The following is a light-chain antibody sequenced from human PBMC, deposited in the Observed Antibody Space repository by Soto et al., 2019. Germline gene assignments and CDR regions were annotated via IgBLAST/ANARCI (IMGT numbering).Light chain of an antibody. CDR1: SSNLGAGYD. Sequence: QSVLTQPPSLSGAPGQRVIISCTGSSSNLGAGYDVHWYQKLPGTAPKLLIHNNNNRPSGVPDRFSGSKSGTSASLAITGLQAEDEADYYCQSYDNSLNARVFATGTKLTVL. CDR2: NNN. CDR3: QSYDNSLNARV. V-gene: IGLV1-40*01. J-gene: IGLJ1*01.